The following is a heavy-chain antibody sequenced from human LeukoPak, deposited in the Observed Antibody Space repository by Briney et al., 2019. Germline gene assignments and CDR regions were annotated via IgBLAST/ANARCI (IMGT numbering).Heavy chain of an antibody. J-gene: IGHJ6*02. Sequence: SVKVSCKASGGTFSSYAISWVRQAPGQGLEWMGGIVPIFGTANYAQKFQGRVTITADESTSTAYMELSSLRSEDTAVYYCARPAGIAAADYYYYGMDVWGQGTTVTVSS. V-gene: IGHV1-69*13. CDR1: GGTFSSYA. D-gene: IGHD6-13*01. CDR3: ARPAGIAAADYYYYGMDV. CDR2: IVPIFGTA.